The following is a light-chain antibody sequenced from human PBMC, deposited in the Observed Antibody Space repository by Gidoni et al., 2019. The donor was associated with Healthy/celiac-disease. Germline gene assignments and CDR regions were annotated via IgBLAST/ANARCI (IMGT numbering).Light chain of an antibody. CDR2: DDS. J-gene: IGLJ1*01. V-gene: IGLV3-21*02. CDR1: NLGSKS. CDR3: QVWDSSSDHLYV. Sequence: SYVLPQPPSVSVAPGQTARITCGGNNLGSKSVHWYQQKPGQAPVLVVYDDSDRPSGIPERFSGSNSGNTATLTISRVEAGDEADYYCQVWDSSSDHLYVFGTGTKVTVL.